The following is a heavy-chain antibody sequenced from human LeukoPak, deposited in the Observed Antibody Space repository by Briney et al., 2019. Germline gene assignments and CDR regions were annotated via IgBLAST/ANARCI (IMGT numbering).Heavy chain of an antibody. Sequence: GGSLRLSCAASGFTFSSYWMSWVRQAPGKGLEWVANIKQDGSEKYYVDSVKGRFTISRDNSKNTLYLQMNSLRAEDTAVYYCARANPVLMFSKYFQHWGQGTLVTVSS. D-gene: IGHD2-8*01. J-gene: IGHJ1*01. CDR1: GFTFSSYW. CDR2: IKQDGSEK. V-gene: IGHV3-7*01. CDR3: ARANPVLMFSKYFQH.